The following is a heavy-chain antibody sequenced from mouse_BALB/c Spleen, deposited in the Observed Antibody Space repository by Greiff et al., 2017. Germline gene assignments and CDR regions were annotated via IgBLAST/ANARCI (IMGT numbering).Heavy chain of an antibody. D-gene: IGHD2-3*01. CDR3: TRGIYDGSYFDY. CDR1: GYTFTSYW. J-gene: IGHJ2*01. V-gene: IGHV1-69*02. Sequence: QVQLQQPGAELVRPAASVKLSCKASGYTFTSYWINWVKQRPGQGLEWIGNIYPSDSYTNYNQKFKDKATLTVDKSSSTAYMQLSSPTSEDSAVYYCTRGIYDGSYFDYWGQGTTLTVSS. CDR2: IYPSDSYT.